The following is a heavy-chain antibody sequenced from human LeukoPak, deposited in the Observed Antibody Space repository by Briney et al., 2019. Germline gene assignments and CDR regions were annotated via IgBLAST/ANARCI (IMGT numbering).Heavy chain of an antibody. CDR3: ARDLFRGYNYGAHAFDI. Sequence: PGGSLRLSCAASGFTFSTYSMNWVRQAPGKGLEWVSSISSSSSYTYYADSVKGRFTISRDNAKNSLYLQMNSLRAEDTAVYYCARDLFRGYNYGAHAFDIWGQGTMVTVSS. CDR1: GFTFSTYS. D-gene: IGHD5-18*01. CDR2: ISSSSSYT. J-gene: IGHJ3*02. V-gene: IGHV3-21*01.